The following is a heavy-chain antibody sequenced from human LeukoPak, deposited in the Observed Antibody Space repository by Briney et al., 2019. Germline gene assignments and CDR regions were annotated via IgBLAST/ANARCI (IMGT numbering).Heavy chain of an antibody. CDR3: ARDKAGYFDY. V-gene: IGHV3-33*08. J-gene: IGHJ4*02. CDR1: GFTFSSYA. CDR2: IWYDGSNK. Sequence: PGASLRLSCAASGFTFSSYAMSWVRQAPGKGLEWVAVIWYDGSNKYYADSVKGRFTISRDNSKNTLYLQMNSLRAEDTAVYYCARDKAGYFDYWGQGTLVTVSS.